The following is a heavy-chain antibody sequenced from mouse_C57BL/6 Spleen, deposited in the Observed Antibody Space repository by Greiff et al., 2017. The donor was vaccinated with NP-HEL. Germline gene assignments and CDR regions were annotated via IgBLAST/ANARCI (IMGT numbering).Heavy chain of an antibody. CDR3: ARVAYDGYYFDY. CDR2: ISYDGSN. J-gene: IGHJ2*01. CDR1: GYSITSGYY. V-gene: IGHV3-6*01. Sequence: EVQRVESGPGLVNPSQSLSLTCSVTGYSITSGYYWNWIRQFPGNKLEWMGYISYDGSNNYNPSLKNRISITRDTSKNQFFLKLNSVTTEDTATYYCARVAYDGYYFDYWGQGTTLTVSS. D-gene: IGHD2-3*01.